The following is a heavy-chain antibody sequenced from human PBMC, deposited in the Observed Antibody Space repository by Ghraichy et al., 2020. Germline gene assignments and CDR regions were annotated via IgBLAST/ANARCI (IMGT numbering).Heavy chain of an antibody. CDR2: IYYSGST. Sequence: SQTLSLTCTVSGGSISSYYWSWIRQPPGKGLEWIGYIYYSGSTNYNPSLKSRVTISVDTSKNQFSLKLSSVTAADTAVYYCARDSSYYGSGSYYIRYGMDVWGQGTTVTVSS. CDR3: ARDSSYYGSGSYYIRYGMDV. CDR1: GGSISSYY. V-gene: IGHV4-59*01. J-gene: IGHJ6*02. D-gene: IGHD3-10*01.